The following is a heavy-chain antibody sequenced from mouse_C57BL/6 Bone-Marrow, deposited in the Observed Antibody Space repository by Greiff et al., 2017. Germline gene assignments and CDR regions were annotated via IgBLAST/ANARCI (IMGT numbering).Heavy chain of an antibody. CDR3: ARGRFAY. J-gene: IGHJ3*01. CDR2: IDPSDSYT. Sequence: QVQLQQPGAELVKPGASVKLSCKASGYTFTSYWMQWVKQRPGQGLEWIGEIDPSDSYTNYNQKFKGKATLTVDTSSSTAYMQLSSLTSEDSAVYYCARGRFAYWGQRTLVTVSA. CDR1: GYTFTSYW. V-gene: IGHV1-50*01.